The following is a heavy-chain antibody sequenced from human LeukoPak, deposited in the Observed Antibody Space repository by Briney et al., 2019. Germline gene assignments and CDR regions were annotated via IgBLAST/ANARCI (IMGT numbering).Heavy chain of an antibody. V-gene: IGHV3-48*02. CDR1: GFTFSGYS. J-gene: IGHJ4*02. CDR3: VRDKDFGFDY. D-gene: IGHD3-10*01. Sequence: PGGSLRLSCEASGFTFSGYSMNWVRQAPGKGLEWLSYISSSSSSTIDYADSVKGRFTISRDNAKNSLFLQMNSLRDEDTAVYYCVRDKDFGFDYWGQGTLVTVSS. CDR2: ISSSSSSTI.